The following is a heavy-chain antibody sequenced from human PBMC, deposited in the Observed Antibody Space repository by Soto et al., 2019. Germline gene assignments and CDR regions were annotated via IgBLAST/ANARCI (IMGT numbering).Heavy chain of an antibody. Sequence: GGSLRLSCAASGFTFSDFTIHWVRQASGRGLEWVGRTRNRGHGYATEYAASVKGRFTISRDNSKNTAYLQMNSLKTDDTAVYYCTRHDASGHSDYWGQGTLVTVSS. J-gene: IGHJ4*02. V-gene: IGHV3-73*01. CDR2: TRNRGHGYAT. CDR1: GFTFSDFT. CDR3: TRHDASGHSDY.